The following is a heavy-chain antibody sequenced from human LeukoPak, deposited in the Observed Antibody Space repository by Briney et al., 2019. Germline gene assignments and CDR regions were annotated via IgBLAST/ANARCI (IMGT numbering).Heavy chain of an antibody. Sequence: GGSLSLSCAASGLTFSSYYMTWARQAPGQGLEWVSSISGSGGRTYHADYVKGRFTISRDISKNTLYLQMNSLRAEDTAAYCCAKSRASSGVAPAGFDYWGQGTLVTVSS. D-gene: IGHD6-13*01. CDR3: AKSRASSGVAPAGFDY. CDR2: ISGSGGRT. CDR1: GLTFSSYY. V-gene: IGHV3-23*01. J-gene: IGHJ4*02.